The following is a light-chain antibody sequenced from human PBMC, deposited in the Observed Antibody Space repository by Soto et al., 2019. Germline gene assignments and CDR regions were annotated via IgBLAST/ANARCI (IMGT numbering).Light chain of an antibody. CDR1: QSVSSY. V-gene: IGKV3-11*01. Sequence: EIVLTQSPATLSLSPGERATLSCRASQSVSSYLAWYQQKPGQAPRLLIYDVSNRASGFPPRFRGSGFGTDFTLTISSLEPEDSAVYYCQVRRNRPPDTFGQGTKLEIK. J-gene: IGKJ2*01. CDR3: QVRRNRPPDT. CDR2: DVS.